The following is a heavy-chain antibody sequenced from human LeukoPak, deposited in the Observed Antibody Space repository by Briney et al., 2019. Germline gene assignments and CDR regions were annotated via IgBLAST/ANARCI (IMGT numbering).Heavy chain of an antibody. D-gene: IGHD3-22*01. V-gene: IGHV1-46*01. CDR3: ARGPGPADDGGGYCFDY. CDR2: INPSGGST. J-gene: IGHJ4*02. Sequence: GASVKVSCKASGYTFTSYYLYWVRQAPGQGLEWMGVINPSGGSTTSAQKFQDRVTMIRDTSTSTVHMELRSLRSEDTAVYYCARGPGPADDGGGYCFDYWGQGTLVTVSS. CDR1: GYTFTSYY.